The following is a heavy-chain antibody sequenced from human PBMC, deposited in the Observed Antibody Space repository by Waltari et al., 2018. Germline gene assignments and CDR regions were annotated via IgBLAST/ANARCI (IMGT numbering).Heavy chain of an antibody. CDR1: GGTFSSYA. V-gene: IGHV1-69*05. D-gene: IGHD1-7*01. CDR2: TIPIFGTA. CDR3: ARAPDELRRPFFDY. J-gene: IGHJ4*02. Sequence: QVQLVQSGAEVKKPGSSVKVSCKASGGTFSSYAISWVRQAPGQGLEWMGGTIPIFGTANNARKFQGRGRITTDESTSTAYMELSSLRSEDTAVYYCARAPDELRRPFFDYWGQGTLVTVSS.